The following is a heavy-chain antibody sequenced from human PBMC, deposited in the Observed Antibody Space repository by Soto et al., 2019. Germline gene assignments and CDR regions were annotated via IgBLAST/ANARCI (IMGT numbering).Heavy chain of an antibody. V-gene: IGHV4-34*01. J-gene: IGHJ5*02. D-gene: IGHD1-20*01. CDR1: GGSLSDYY. CDR2: VNHRGSS. CDR3: ARYQWNPGAFDP. Sequence: QAQLQQWGAGLLKPSETLSLTCAVYGGSLSDYYWNWLRQPPGKGLEWIGEVNHRGSSSYNPSLKSRVDISVDTAMTQFSLKLRSVTAADTAVYYCARYQWNPGAFDPWGPGTQVIVSS.